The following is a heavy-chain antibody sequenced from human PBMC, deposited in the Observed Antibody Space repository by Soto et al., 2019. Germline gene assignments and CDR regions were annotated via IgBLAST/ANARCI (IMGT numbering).Heavy chain of an antibody. V-gene: IGHV3-30-3*01. CDR3: ARATGPLYYYDSSGSLVDY. CDR1: GFTFSSYA. CDR2: ISYDGSNK. Sequence: PVGSLRLSCAASGFTFSSYAMHWVRQAPGKGLEWVAVISYDGSNKYYADSVKGRFTISRDNSKNTLYLQMNSLRAEDTAVYYCARATGPLYYYDSSGSLVDYWGQGTLVTVSS. D-gene: IGHD3-22*01. J-gene: IGHJ4*02.